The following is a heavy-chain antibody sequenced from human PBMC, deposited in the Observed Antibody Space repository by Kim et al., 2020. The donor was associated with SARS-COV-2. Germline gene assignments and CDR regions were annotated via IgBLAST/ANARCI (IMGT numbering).Heavy chain of an antibody. CDR1: GFTFSDHV. J-gene: IGHJ6*01. D-gene: IGHD4-17*01. CDR2: ISCGASNT. CDR3: TRGSTTSVHFYYGMDV. Sequence: GGSLRLSCAASGFTFSDHVMAWVRQSPEKGLEWVSAISCGASNTFYAESLKGRFTISRDNSKHTLYLQMNSLSPEDTAIYYCTRGSTTSVHFYYGMDVWG. V-gene: IGHV3-23*01.